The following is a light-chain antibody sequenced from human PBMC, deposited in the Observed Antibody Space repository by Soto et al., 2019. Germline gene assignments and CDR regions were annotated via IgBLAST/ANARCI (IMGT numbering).Light chain of an antibody. CDR3: SSFTTSITRV. J-gene: IGLJ1*01. V-gene: IGLV2-14*03. CDR1: SSDVGAYNY. Sequence: QSALTQPASVSGSPGQSITISCTGTSSDVGAYNYVAWYQQHPGKAPQLMIYDVSSRPSGVSYRFSGSKSGNTASLTISGLQAEDEADYYCSSFTTSITRVFGTGTKVTVL. CDR2: DVS.